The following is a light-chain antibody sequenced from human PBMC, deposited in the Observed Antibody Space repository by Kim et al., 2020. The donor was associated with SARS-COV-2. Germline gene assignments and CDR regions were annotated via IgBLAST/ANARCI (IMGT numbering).Light chain of an antibody. CDR2: RNN. Sequence: QSVLTQPPSASGTPGQRVTISCSGSSSNIGSNYVYWYQQLPGTAPKLLIYRNNQRPSGVPDRFSGSKSGTSAFLAISGLRSEDEADYYCAAWDDSLRVFGGGTQLTVL. V-gene: IGLV1-47*01. CDR1: SSNIGSNY. J-gene: IGLJ3*02. CDR3: AAWDDSLRV.